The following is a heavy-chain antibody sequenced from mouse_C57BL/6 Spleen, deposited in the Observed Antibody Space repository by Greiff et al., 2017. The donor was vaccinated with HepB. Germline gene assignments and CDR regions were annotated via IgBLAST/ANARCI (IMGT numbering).Heavy chain of an antibody. V-gene: IGHV1-69*01. Sequence: VQLQQPGAELVMPGASVKLSCKASGYTFTSYWMHWVKQRPGQGLEWIGEIDPSDSYTNYNQKFKGKSTLTVDKSSSTAYMQLSSLTSADSAVYYCARSQTAQATAWFAYWGQGTLVTVSA. CDR3: ARSQTAQATAWFAY. CDR2: IDPSDSYT. D-gene: IGHD3-2*02. J-gene: IGHJ3*01. CDR1: GYTFTSYW.